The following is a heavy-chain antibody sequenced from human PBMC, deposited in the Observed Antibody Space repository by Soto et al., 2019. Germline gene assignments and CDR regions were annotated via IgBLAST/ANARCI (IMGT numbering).Heavy chain of an antibody. Sequence: GGSLRLSCAASGFTFNNFALSWVRQAPGKGLEWVSAISGGGDTTYYADSVKGRFTISRDNAKNSLYLQMNSLRAEDTAVYYCARDPRYCTNGVCPKDAFDIWGQGTMVTVSS. CDR3: ARDPRYCTNGVCPKDAFDI. V-gene: IGHV3-23*01. D-gene: IGHD2-8*01. J-gene: IGHJ3*02. CDR1: GFTFNNFA. CDR2: ISGGGDTT.